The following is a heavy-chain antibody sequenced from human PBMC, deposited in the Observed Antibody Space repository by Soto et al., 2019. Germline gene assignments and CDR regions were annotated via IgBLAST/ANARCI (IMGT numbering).Heavy chain of an antibody. Sequence: QVQLQESGPGLVKPSQTLSLTCTVSGGSISSGGYYWGWIRQHPGKGLEWIGYIYYSGSTYYNPSPQHQVTIPVDTSKNQFSLKLSSVTAADTAVYYCASGAIVGATWFFDYWGQGTLVTVSS. CDR1: GGSISSGGYY. J-gene: IGHJ4*02. V-gene: IGHV4-31*01. CDR3: ASGAIVGATWFFDY. CDR2: IYYSGST. D-gene: IGHD1-26*01.